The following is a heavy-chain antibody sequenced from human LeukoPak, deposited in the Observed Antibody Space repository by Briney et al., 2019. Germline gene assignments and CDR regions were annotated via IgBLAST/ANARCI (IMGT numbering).Heavy chain of an antibody. CDR3: AKVPLSSSGWDREYYFDY. CDR2: ISGSGGST. V-gene: IGHV3-23*01. J-gene: IGHJ4*02. Sequence: GGSLRLSCAASGFTFSSYSMNWVRQAPGKGLEWVSAISGSGGSTYYADSVRGRFTISRDNSKNTLYLQMNSLRAEDTAVYYCAKVPLSSSGWDREYYFDYWGQGTLVTVSS. CDR1: GFTFSSYS. D-gene: IGHD6-19*01.